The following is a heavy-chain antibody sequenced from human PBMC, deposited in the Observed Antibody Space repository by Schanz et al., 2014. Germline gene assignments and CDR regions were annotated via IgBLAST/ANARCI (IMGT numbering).Heavy chain of an antibody. CDR3: AKSLESCPGGRWSRGYFAY. D-gene: IGHD2-15*01. V-gene: IGHV3-23*01. Sequence: DVQLLESGGGLVQPGGSLRLSCAASGFTFTNYAMSWVRQAPGKGLEWVSLISDSGDTAYYADSVKGRFTISRDNFKGALYLQMSSLRAEDTAVYYCAKSLESCPGGRWSRGYFAYWGQGTLVTVSS. J-gene: IGHJ4*02. CDR1: GFTFTNYA. CDR2: ISDSGDTA.